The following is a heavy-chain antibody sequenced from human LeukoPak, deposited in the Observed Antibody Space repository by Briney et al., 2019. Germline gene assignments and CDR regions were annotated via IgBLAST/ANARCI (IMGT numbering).Heavy chain of an antibody. V-gene: IGHV4-59*01. D-gene: IGHD6-13*01. CDR2: IYYSGST. Sequence: PSETLSLTCTVSGGSISTYYWTWLRQPPGKALEWIGYIYYSGSTNYNPSLMSRVTISVDTSKNQFSLKLSSVTAADTAVYFCARDPQYSSSSDAFDIWGQGTMVTVSS. J-gene: IGHJ3*02. CDR1: GGSISTYY. CDR3: ARDPQYSSSSDAFDI.